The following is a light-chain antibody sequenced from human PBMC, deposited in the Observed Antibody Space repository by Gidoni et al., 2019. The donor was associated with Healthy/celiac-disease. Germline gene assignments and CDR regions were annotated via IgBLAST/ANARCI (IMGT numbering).Light chain of an antibody. J-gene: IGLJ2*01. V-gene: IGLV2-14*01. CDR2: EVS. Sequence: LTQPASVSGSPGQSLTISCTGTSSDVGGYNYVSWYQQHPGKAPKLMIYEVSNRPSGVSNRFSGSKYGNTASLTITGLQAEDEADYYCSSYKSSSTLHVVFGGGTKLTVL. CDR1: SSDVGGYNY. CDR3: SSYKSSSTLHVV.